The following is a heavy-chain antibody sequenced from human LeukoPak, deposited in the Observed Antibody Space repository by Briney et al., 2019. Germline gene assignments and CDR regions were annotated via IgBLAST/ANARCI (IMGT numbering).Heavy chain of an antibody. D-gene: IGHD6-13*01. V-gene: IGHV3-53*01. CDR1: GFSVSGIH. CDR2: LYSGGAT. J-gene: IGHJ3*02. Sequence: GGSLRLSCVASGFSVSGIHMNWVRQAPGKDLEWVSGLYSGGATYYADSVKGRFTISRDNSKNTLYLQMNSLRAEDTAVYYCAKDRGAAAGKNAFDIWGQGTMVTVSS. CDR3: AKDRGAAAGKNAFDI.